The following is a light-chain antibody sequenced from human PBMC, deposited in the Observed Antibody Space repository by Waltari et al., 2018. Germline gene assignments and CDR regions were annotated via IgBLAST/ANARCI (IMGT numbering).Light chain of an antibody. CDR1: SGHSSYL. CDR2: LEGSGSY. Sequence: QPVLTQSSSASASLGSSVKLTCTLSSGHSSYLLAWHQQQPGKAPRYLMKLEGSGSYSKGSGVPDRFSGSSSVADRYLIISNIQSEDEADYYCETWHSNTQVFGGGTKLTVL. CDR3: ETWHSNTQV. J-gene: IGLJ2*01. V-gene: IGLV4-60*03.